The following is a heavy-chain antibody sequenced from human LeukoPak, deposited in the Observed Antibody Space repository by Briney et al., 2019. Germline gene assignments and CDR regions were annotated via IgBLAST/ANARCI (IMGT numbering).Heavy chain of an antibody. V-gene: IGHV4-39*01. J-gene: IGHJ4*02. CDR2: IYHSGST. CDR3: ARHDFWRTFDY. Sequence: TSSETLSLTCSVSGGSISSRFYYWGWIRQPPGKGLEWIGSIYHSGSTYYNPSLKSRVTISVDTTQNQFSLKLSSVTAADTAVYYCARHDFWRTFDYWGQGALVTVSS. D-gene: IGHD3-3*01. CDR1: GGSISSRFYY.